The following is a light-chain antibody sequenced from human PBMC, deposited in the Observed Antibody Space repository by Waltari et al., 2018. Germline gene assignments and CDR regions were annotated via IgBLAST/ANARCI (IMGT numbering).Light chain of an antibody. J-gene: IGLJ2*01. CDR1: SSNIGSNP. CDR3: AAWDDSLNGVV. CDR2: SNN. Sequence: QSVLTQPPSASGTPGQRVPISCSGSSSNIGSNPVTWYQQRPGAAPKLIVYSNNQRPAGVPDRFSGSKSGTSASLAISGLQSEDEADYYCAAWDDSLNGVVFGGGTKLTVL. V-gene: IGLV1-44*01.